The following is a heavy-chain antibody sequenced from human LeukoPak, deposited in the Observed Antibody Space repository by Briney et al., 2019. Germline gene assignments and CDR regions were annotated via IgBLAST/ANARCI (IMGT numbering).Heavy chain of an antibody. CDR2: ISGSGGST. J-gene: IGHJ1*01. D-gene: IGHD2-8*01. V-gene: IGHV3-23*01. CDR1: GFTFSSSC. CDR3: AKDGTGLINLAESLTT. Sequence: GGSLRLSCAASGFTFSSSCMHWVRQAPGKGLEWVSAISGSGGSTYYADSVKGRFTISRDNSKNTLYLQMNSLRAEDTAVYYCAKDGTGLINLAESLTTWGQGTLVTVSS.